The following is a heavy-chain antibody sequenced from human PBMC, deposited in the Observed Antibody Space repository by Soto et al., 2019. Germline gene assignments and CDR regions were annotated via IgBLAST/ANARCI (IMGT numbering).Heavy chain of an antibody. CDR1: GGSISSSSYY. J-gene: IGHJ6*03. CDR3: ARLYYMDV. CDR2: IYYSGST. Sequence: PSESLSLTCTVSGGSISSSSYYWGWIRQPPGKGLEWIGSIYYSGSTYYNPSLKSRVTISVDTSKNQFSLKLSSVTAADTAVYYCARLYYMDVWGKGPRSPSP. V-gene: IGHV4-39*01.